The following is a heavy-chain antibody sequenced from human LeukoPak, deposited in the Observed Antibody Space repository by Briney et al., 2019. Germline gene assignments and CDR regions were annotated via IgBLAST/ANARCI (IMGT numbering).Heavy chain of an antibody. V-gene: IGHV4-39*01. CDR1: GGSISSSSYY. Sequence: SETLSLTCTVSGGSISSSSYYWGWIRQPPGKGLEWIGSIYYSGSTYYNPSLKSRVTISVDTSKNQFSLKLSSVTAADTAVYYCARTANKRNAFDIWGQGTMVTVSS. CDR3: ARTANKRNAFDI. D-gene: IGHD2/OR15-2a*01. CDR2: IYYSGST. J-gene: IGHJ3*02.